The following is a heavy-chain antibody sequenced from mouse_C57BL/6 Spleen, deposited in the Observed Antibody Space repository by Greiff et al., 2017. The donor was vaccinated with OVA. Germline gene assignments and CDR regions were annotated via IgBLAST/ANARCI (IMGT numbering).Heavy chain of an antibody. CDR1: GYTFTSYW. CDR3: ARSGYYGSSYWYFEV. CDR2: IDPSDSYT. Sequence: VQLQQPGAELMKPGASVKLSCKASGYTFTSYWMQWVKQRPGQGLEWIGEIDPSDSYTNYNQKFKGKATLTVDTSSSTAYMQLSSLTSEDSAVYYCARSGYYGSSYWYFEVWGTGTTVTVSS. J-gene: IGHJ1*03. V-gene: IGHV1-50*01. D-gene: IGHD1-1*01.